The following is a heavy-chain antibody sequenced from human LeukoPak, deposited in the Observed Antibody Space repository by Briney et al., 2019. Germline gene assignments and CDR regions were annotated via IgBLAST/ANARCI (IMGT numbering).Heavy chain of an antibody. Sequence: PGGSPRLSRAASGLTFSSYSMNWVRQTPGKGLEWVSYISSSSSAIYYADSVKGRFTISRDNARNSLYLQMNSLRAEDTAVYHCARGRYFDYWGQGTLVTVSS. CDR2: ISSSSSAI. J-gene: IGHJ4*02. CDR3: ARGRYFDY. V-gene: IGHV3-48*01. CDR1: GLTFSSYS.